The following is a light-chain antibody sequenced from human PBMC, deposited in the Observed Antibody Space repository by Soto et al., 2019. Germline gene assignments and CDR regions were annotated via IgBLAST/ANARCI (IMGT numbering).Light chain of an antibody. J-gene: IGLJ1*01. CDR3: TSYTDTSVYV. Sequence: QSVLTQPASVSGSPGQSISISCTGTISDFGGYNYVSWYQQHPGKTPKLLIYEVTNRPSGVSSRFSASTSGNTASLTIPGLQAEDEADYYCTSYTDTSVYVFGTGTKVTVL. CDR2: EVT. CDR1: ISDFGGYNY. V-gene: IGLV2-14*01.